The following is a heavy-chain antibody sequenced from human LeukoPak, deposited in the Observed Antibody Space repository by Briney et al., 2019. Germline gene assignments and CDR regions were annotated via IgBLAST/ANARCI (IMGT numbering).Heavy chain of an antibody. J-gene: IGHJ4*02. CDR2: ISYDGSNK. V-gene: IGHV3-30*04. CDR1: GFTFSSYA. Sequence: GGSLRLSCAASGFTFSSYAMHWVRQAPGKGLEWVAVISYDGSNKYYADSVKGRFTISRDNSKNTLYLQMNSLRAEDTAVYYCARSQGIAVAGGFDYWGQGTLVTVSS. D-gene: IGHD6-19*01. CDR3: ARSQGIAVAGGFDY.